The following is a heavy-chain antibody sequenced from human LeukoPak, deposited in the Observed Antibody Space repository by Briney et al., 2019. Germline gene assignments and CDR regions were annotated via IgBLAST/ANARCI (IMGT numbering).Heavy chain of an antibody. V-gene: IGHV1-69*04. Sequence: SVKVSCKTSGGTFNSYSISWVRQAPGQGLERMGSIIPIFNITNYTQKFQGRLTITADTSTSTAYMELSSLKSEDTAVYYCATEPLYDSSGSYTYYFDYWGQGTLVTVSS. CDR1: GGTFNSYS. J-gene: IGHJ4*02. D-gene: IGHD3-22*01. CDR2: IIPIFNIT. CDR3: ATEPLYDSSGSYTYYFDY.